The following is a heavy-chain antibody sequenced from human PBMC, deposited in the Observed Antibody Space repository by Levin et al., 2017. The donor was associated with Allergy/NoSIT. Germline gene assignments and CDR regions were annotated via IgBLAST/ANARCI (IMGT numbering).Heavy chain of an antibody. Sequence: PGGSLRLSCAASGFTVSSNYMSWVRQAPGKGLEWVSLIYRGGTTYYADSVQGRFTISRDTSNNTLYLQMNSLSAEDTAVYYCARRYYGLGTYYMDVWGKGTTVTVAS. CDR3: ARRYYGLGTYYMDV. D-gene: IGHD3-10*01. CDR1: GFTVSSNY. J-gene: IGHJ6*03. V-gene: IGHV3-66*01. CDR2: IYRGGTT.